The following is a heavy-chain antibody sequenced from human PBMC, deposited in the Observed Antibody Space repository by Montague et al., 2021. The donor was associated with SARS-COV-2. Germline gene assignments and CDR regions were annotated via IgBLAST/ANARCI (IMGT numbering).Heavy chain of an antibody. Sequence: SETLSLTCTVSGGSISSYYWSWIRQPPGKGLEWIGYIYYSGSTNYNPSLKSRVTISVDTSKNQFSLKLSSVAAADTAAYYCARSGGVYDYVWGSDLRRSTDYGMDVWGQGTTVTVSS. CDR3: ARSGGVYDYVWGSDLRRSTDYGMDV. J-gene: IGHJ6*02. D-gene: IGHD3-16*01. CDR2: IYYSGST. CDR1: GGSISSYY. V-gene: IGHV4-59*01.